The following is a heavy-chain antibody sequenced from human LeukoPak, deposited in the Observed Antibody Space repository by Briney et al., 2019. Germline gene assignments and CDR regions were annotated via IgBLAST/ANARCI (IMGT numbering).Heavy chain of an antibody. Sequence: GGSLRLSCAASGFSVSASYMSWVRQAPGKGVESVSVISNEGATYYADSVKGRFSISRDNSKNTVPLQMNSLRAEGTAVYSCVRDSTISGWYELGYWGQGTLVTVSS. CDR2: ISNEGAT. CDR1: GFSVSASY. J-gene: IGHJ4*02. V-gene: IGHV3-53*01. D-gene: IGHD6-19*01. CDR3: VRDSTISGWYELGY.